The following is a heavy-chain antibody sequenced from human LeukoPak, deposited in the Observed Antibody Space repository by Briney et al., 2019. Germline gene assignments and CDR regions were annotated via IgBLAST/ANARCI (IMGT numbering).Heavy chain of an antibody. CDR3: ARGVEMATILDY. D-gene: IGHD5-24*01. CDR2: IYYSGST. Sequence: SETLSLTCTVSGSSISSYYWSWIRQPPGKGLEWIGYIYYSGSTNYNPSLKSRVTISVDTSKNQLSLKLSSVTAADTAVYYCARGVEMATILDYWGQGTLVTVSS. CDR1: GSSISSYY. J-gene: IGHJ4*02. V-gene: IGHV4-59*01.